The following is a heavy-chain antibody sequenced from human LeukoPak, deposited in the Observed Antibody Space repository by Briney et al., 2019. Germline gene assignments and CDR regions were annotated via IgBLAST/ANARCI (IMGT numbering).Heavy chain of an antibody. J-gene: IGHJ6*02. CDR3: ARQTVGSGSFYYYYGMDV. D-gene: IGHD1-26*01. Sequence: SETLSLTCTVSGGSISSYYWSWIRQPAGKGLEWIGRIYTSGSTNYNPSLKSRVTMSVDTSKNQFSLKLSSVTAADTAVYYCARQTVGSGSFYYYYGMDVWGQGTTVTVSS. CDR1: GGSISSYY. CDR2: IYTSGST. V-gene: IGHV4-4*07.